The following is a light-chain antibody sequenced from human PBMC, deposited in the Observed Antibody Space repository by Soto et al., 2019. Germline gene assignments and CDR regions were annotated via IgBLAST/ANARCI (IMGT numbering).Light chain of an antibody. CDR3: QQYATSPIT. Sequence: EVVLTQSPGTLSLSPGERAALSCRASQSVGRDYLAWFQQKPGQAPRLLIHDASRRATGIPDRFSGSGSGTDFALTISRLEPEDFAVYYCQQYATSPITFGQGTRLEIK. CDR1: QSVGRDY. V-gene: IGKV3-20*01. CDR2: DAS. J-gene: IGKJ5*01.